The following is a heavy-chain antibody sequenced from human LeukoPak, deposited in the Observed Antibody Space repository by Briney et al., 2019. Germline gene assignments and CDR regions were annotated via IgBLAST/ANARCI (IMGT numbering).Heavy chain of an antibody. CDR2: IRYDGSNK. V-gene: IGHV3-30*02. D-gene: IGHD4-11*01. CDR3: AKDAYSNYGVAYYFDY. CDR1: GFTFSSYG. Sequence: GGSLILSCAASGFTFSSYGMHWVRQAPGKGLEWVAFIRYDGSNKYYADSVKGRFTISRDNSKNTLYLQMNSLRAEDTAVYYCAKDAYSNYGVAYYFDYWGQGTLVTVFS. J-gene: IGHJ4*02.